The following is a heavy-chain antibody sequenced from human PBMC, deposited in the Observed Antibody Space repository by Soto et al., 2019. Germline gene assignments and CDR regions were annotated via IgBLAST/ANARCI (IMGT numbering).Heavy chain of an antibody. D-gene: IGHD2-2*01. Sequence: QVQLVQSGAEVKKPGSSVKVSCKASGGTFSSYAISWVRQAPGQGLEWMGGIIPIFGTANYAQKFQGRVTITADESTSTAYMELSSLRSEDTAVYYCARDPHIGIVVVSAADTYYGMDVWGQGTTVTVSS. CDR3: ARDPHIGIVVVSAADTYYGMDV. CDR2: IIPIFGTA. CDR1: GGTFSSYA. J-gene: IGHJ6*02. V-gene: IGHV1-69*01.